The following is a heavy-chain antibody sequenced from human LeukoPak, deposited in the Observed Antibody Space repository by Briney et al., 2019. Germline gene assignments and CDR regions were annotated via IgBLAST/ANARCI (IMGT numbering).Heavy chain of an antibody. Sequence: GESLRLSCVASGLSISGQWMNWVRQAPGQGLEWVANIKHDGSEEHYVDSVEGRFTISRDDGRNSVSLQMNSVRAEDTAVYYCGYTNNFYHWGQGTLVVVSS. V-gene: IGHV3-7*01. CDR3: GYTNNFYH. D-gene: IGHD3-16*02. CDR1: GLSISGQW. J-gene: IGHJ4*02. CDR2: IKHDGSEE.